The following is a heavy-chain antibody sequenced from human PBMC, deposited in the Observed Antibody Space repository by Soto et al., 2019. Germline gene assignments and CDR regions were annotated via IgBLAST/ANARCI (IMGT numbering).Heavy chain of an antibody. CDR1: GYTFTSYG. D-gene: IGHD2-15*01. J-gene: IGHJ1*01. Sequence: GASVKVSCKASGYTFTSYGISWVRQAPGQGLEWMGWINAYNGNTNYAQKLQGRVTMTTDTSTSTAYMELSSLRSEDTAVYYCARDQEYCSGGSCYDFQHWGQGTLVTVSS. CDR3: ARDQEYCSGGSCYDFQH. CDR2: INAYNGNT. V-gene: IGHV1-18*01.